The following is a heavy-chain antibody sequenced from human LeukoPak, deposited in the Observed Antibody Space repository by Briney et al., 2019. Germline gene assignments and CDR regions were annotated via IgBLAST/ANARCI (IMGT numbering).Heavy chain of an antibody. CDR3: ARDGSGYYDSSGYTRVY. CDR1: GFSFSNSY. V-gene: IGHV3-11*01. Sequence: GESLRLSCVVSGFSFSNSYMTWIRQTPGKGLESLAYISGSGSDIYYADSVKGRFTISRDNAKNSLYLQMNSLRAEDTAVYYCARDGSGYYDSSGYTRVYWGQGILVTVSS. CDR2: ISGSGSDI. D-gene: IGHD3-22*01. J-gene: IGHJ4*02.